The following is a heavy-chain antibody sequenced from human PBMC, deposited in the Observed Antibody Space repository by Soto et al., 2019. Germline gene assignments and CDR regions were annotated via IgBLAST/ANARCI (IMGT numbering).Heavy chain of an antibody. Sequence: ASVKVSCKASGYTFTSYGINWVRQAPGQGLEWMGWISAYNGNTNYAQKLQGRVTMTTDTSTSTAYMELRSLRSDDTAVYYCARAVRCSGGSCYSGWFDPWGQGTLVTVSS. CDR3: ARAVRCSGGSCYSGWFDP. D-gene: IGHD2-15*01. V-gene: IGHV1-18*01. CDR1: GYTFTSYG. CDR2: ISAYNGNT. J-gene: IGHJ5*02.